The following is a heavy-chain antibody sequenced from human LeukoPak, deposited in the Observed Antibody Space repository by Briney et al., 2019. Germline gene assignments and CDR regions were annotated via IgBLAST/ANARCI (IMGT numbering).Heavy chain of an antibody. V-gene: IGHV1-69*13. Sequence: GASVKVSCKASGGTFSSYAISWVRQAPGQGLEWMGGIIPIFGTANYAQKFQGRVTITADESTCTAYMELSSLRSEDTAVYYCARASRAFDSSSSGGIDYWGQGTLVTVSS. CDR2: IIPIFGTA. D-gene: IGHD6-6*01. J-gene: IGHJ4*02. CDR1: GGTFSSYA. CDR3: ARASRAFDSSSSGGIDY.